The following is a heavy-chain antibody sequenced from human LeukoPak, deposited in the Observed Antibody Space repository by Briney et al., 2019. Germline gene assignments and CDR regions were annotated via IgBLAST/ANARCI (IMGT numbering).Heavy chain of an antibody. J-gene: IGHJ4*02. D-gene: IGHD3-9*01. CDR2: ISSNGGST. CDR3: ARGVSEIFDCLDY. V-gene: IGHV3-64*01. CDR1: GFTFSSYA. Sequence: GGSLRLSCAASGFTFSSYAMHWVRQAPGKGLEYVSAISSNGGSTYYANSVKGRFTISRDNSKNTLYLQMGSLRAEDMAVYYCARGVSEIFDCLDYWGQGTLVTVSS.